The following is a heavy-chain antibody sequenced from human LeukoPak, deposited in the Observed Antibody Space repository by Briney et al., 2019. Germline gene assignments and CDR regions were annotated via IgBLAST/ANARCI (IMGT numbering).Heavy chain of an antibody. D-gene: IGHD3-22*01. CDR1: GGSVSSDNYY. CDR3: AREVQYYDGSGYSPIYLYYGMDV. CDR2: IYYNGGA. Sequence: PSETLSLTCTVSGGSVSSDNYYWNWIRQPPGKGLEWIGCIYYNGGANYNPSLKSRVTISVDTSKNQFSLKLSSVTAADAAVYFCAREVQYYDGSGYSPIYLYYGMDVWGQGTTVTVSS. V-gene: IGHV4-61*01. J-gene: IGHJ6*02.